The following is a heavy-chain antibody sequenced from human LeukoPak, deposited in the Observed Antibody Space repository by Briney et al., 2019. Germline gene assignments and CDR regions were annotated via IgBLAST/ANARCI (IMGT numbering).Heavy chain of an antibody. CDR3: ARNLDGYSGYGDY. J-gene: IGHJ4*02. CDR2: ISSSSSYT. CDR1: GFTFSDYY. V-gene: IGHV3-11*06. Sequence: GGSLRLSCAASGFTFSDYYMSWIRQAPGKGLEWVSYISSSSSYTNYADSVKGRFTISRDNAKNSLYLQMNSLRAEDTAVYYCARNLDGYSGYGDYWGQGTLVTVSS. D-gene: IGHD5-12*01.